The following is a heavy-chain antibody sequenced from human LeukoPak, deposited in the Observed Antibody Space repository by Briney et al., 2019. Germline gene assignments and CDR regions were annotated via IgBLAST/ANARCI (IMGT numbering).Heavy chain of an antibody. CDR1: GFTFSSYW. D-gene: IGHD3-22*01. V-gene: IGHV3-74*01. Sequence: GGSLRLSCAASGFTFSSYWMHWVRQAPGKGLVWVSRINSDGSSTSYADSVKGRFTISRDNAKNSLYLQMNSLRAEDTAVYYCATPLDYYDSSGYHQGGDWGQGTLVTVSS. CDR3: ATPLDYYDSSGYHQGGD. J-gene: IGHJ4*02. CDR2: INSDGSST.